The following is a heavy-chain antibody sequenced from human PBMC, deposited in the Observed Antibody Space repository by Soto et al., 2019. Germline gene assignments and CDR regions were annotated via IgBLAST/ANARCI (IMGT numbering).Heavy chain of an antibody. CDR3: ASGTSSGWSGY. D-gene: IGHD6-19*01. CDR2: IDPSDSYT. V-gene: IGHV5-10-1*01. Sequence: ITWVRQMPGKGLEWMGRIDPSDSYTNYSPSFQGHVTISADKSISTAYLQWSSLKASDTAMYYCASGTSSGWSGYWGQGTLVTVSS. J-gene: IGHJ4*02.